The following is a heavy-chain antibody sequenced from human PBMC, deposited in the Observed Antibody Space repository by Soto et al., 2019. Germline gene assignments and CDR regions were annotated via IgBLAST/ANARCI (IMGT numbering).Heavy chain of an antibody. CDR2: INAGNGNT. V-gene: IGHV1-3*01. D-gene: IGHD3-10*01. Sequence: ASVKVSCKASGYTFTSYAMHWVRQAPGQRLEWMGWINAGNGNTKYSQKFQGRVTMTRDTSTSTAYMELSILRSEDTAVYYCARDYYGSGSYYKNFDYWGQGTLVTVSS. CDR3: ARDYYGSGSYYKNFDY. CDR1: GYTFTSYA. J-gene: IGHJ4*02.